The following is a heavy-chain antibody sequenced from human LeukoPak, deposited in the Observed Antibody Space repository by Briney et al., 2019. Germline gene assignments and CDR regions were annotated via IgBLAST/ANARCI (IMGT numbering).Heavy chain of an antibody. Sequence: SETLSLTCTVSGGSISSSTYYWGWIRQSPGKGLEWIGSIYHSGSTYYNPSLKSRVTISVDTSKNQFSLKLSSVTAADTAVYYCASAEYNYGKYFDYWGQGTLVTVSS. D-gene: IGHD5-18*01. CDR3: ASAEYNYGKYFDY. CDR1: GGSISSSTYY. V-gene: IGHV4-39*07. J-gene: IGHJ4*02. CDR2: IYHSGST.